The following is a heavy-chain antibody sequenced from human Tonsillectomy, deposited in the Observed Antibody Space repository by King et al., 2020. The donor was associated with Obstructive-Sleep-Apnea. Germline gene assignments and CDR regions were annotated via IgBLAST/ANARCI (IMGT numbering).Heavy chain of an antibody. CDR2: SYCRGGP. CDR1: GDSSSSNY. J-gene: IGHJ4*02. Sequence: QLQESGPGLVKPSETLSLNCTCSGDSSSSNYWKGIRQPPGKGLEWIVLSYCRGGPNHNPSLKSRVTMSLDTAKNQFSLKLNPVTAADTAIYFCARAQDYGGNFDYWGQGTLVTVSS. CDR3: ARAQDYGGNFDY. D-gene: IGHD4-23*01. V-gene: IGHV4-4*07.